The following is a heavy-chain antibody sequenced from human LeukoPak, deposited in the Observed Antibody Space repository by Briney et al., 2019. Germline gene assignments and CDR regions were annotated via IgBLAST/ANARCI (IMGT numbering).Heavy chain of an antibody. Sequence: GGSLRLSCGASGFTFSSYSMNWVRQAPGKGLEWVSSITSSSSYIYYADSVKGRFTISRDNAKNSLYLQMNSLRAEDTAVYYCARAGYSGYGDYWGQGTLVTVSS. CDR2: ITSSSSYI. D-gene: IGHD5-12*01. CDR3: ARAGYSGYGDY. V-gene: IGHV3-21*01. J-gene: IGHJ4*02. CDR1: GFTFSSYS.